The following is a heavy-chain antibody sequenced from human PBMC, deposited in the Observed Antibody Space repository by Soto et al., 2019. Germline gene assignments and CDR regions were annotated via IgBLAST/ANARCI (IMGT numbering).Heavy chain of an antibody. J-gene: IGHJ1*01. V-gene: IGHV1-46*01. Sequence: ASVKVSCKASGYTFTSYYMHWVRQAPGQGLEWMGIINPSGGSTSYAQKFQGRVTMTRDTSTSTVYMELSSLRSEDTAVYYCARALGYSSGWSGGDSPGAYFQHWGQGTLVTVSS. CDR1: GYTFTSYY. D-gene: IGHD6-19*01. CDR3: ARALGYSSGWSGGDSPGAYFQH. CDR2: INPSGGST.